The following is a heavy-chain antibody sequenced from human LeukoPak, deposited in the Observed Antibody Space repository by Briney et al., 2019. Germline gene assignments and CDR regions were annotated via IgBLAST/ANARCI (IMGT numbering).Heavy chain of an antibody. CDR2: IYTSGST. Sequence: NPSETLSLTCTVSGGSISSGSYYWSWIRQPAGKGLEWIGRIYTSGSTNYNPSLKSRVTISVDTSKNQFSLKLSSVTAADTAVYYCARTSDEWIFGVVIRDDYWGQGTLVTVSS. D-gene: IGHD3-3*01. V-gene: IGHV4-61*02. CDR1: GGSISSGSYY. J-gene: IGHJ4*02. CDR3: ARTSDEWIFGVVIRDDY.